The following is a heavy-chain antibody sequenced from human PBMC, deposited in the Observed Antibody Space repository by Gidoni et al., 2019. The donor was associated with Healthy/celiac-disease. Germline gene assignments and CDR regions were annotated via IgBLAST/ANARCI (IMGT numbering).Heavy chain of an antibody. CDR1: GGSFSGYY. V-gene: IGHV4-34*01. CDR2: INHSGST. CDR3: ARSYCSSTSCYRMGFGHVYFDY. J-gene: IGHJ4*02. D-gene: IGHD2-2*02. Sequence: QVQLQQWGAGLLKPSETLSLTCAVYGGSFSGYYWSWIRQPPGKGLEWIGEINHSGSTNYNPSLKSRVTISVDTSKNQFSLKLSSVTAADTAVYYCARSYCSSTSCYRMGFGHVYFDYWGQGTLVTVSS.